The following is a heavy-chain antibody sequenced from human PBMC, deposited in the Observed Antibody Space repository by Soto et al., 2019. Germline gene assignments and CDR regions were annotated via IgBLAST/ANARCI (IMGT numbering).Heavy chain of an antibody. J-gene: IGHJ5*02. CDR3: ERDSSGWYHTEFDP. CDR2: SSAYNSNK. CDR1: GYTFTSYG. Sequence: ASVKVSCMASGYTFTSYGIRGVRQAPGQGLEWMVWSSAYNSNKNYAQKLQCRVTMTTDTSTSTAYMELRSVRSDDTDVYYCERDSSGWYHTEFDPWGQGTLVTVSS. V-gene: IGHV1-18*01. D-gene: IGHD6-19*01.